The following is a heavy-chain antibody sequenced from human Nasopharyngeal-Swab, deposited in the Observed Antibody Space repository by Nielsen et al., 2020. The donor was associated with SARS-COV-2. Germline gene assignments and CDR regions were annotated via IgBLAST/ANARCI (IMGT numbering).Heavy chain of an antibody. CDR2: VYYGLAI. CDR3: ARTHNWIDP. Sequence: WIRQPLGKGLEWIGSVYYGLAIQYSPSLKSRATISIDTSKNQLSLEVTSVTVADTAVYYCARTHNWIDPWGQGTLVTVSS. J-gene: IGHJ5*02. V-gene: IGHV4-39*01.